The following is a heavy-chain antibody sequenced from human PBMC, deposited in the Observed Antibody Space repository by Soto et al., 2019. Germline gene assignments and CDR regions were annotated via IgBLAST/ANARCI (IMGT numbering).Heavy chain of an antibody. D-gene: IGHD2-15*01. J-gene: IGHJ6*02. CDR2: TYYRSKWYN. CDR1: GDSVSSNSAA. CDR3: ARGTRVGCGGGSCYSSDGMDV. V-gene: IGHV6-1*01. Sequence: SQTLSLTCAISGDSVSSNSAAWNWIRQSPSRGLEWLGRTYYRSKWYNDYAVSVKSRITINPDTSKNQFSLQLNSVTPVDTAVYYCARGTRVGCGGGSCYSSDGMDVWGQGTTVAVSS.